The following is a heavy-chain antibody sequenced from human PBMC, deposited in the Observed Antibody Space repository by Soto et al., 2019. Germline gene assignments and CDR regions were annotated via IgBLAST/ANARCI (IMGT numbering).Heavy chain of an antibody. CDR2: IDGSGDST. J-gene: IGHJ4*02. CDR1: GFPFRNYA. V-gene: IGHV3-23*01. D-gene: IGHD6-19*01. Sequence: GGSLRLSCATSGFPFRNYAMSWVRQAPGKGLEWVSAIDGSGDSTYYADSVKGRFTISRDNSGNTLYLQMDSLRAEDTAVYFCAKDRGWTYYFDYWGQGALVTVSS. CDR3: AKDRGWTYYFDY.